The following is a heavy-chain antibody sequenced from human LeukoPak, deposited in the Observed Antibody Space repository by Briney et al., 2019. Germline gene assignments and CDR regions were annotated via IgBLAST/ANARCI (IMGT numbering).Heavy chain of an antibody. J-gene: IGHJ5*02. CDR1: GFTFSSYA. D-gene: IGHD6-13*01. CDR2: ISYDGSNK. Sequence: QSGGSLRLSCAASGFTFSSYAMHWVRQAPGKGLEWVAVISYDGSNKYYADSVKGRFTISRDNSKNTLYLQMNSLRAEDTAVYYCARGAAAGPHPPTGTWGQGTLVTVSS. CDR3: ARGAAAGPHPPTGT. V-gene: IGHV3-30-3*01.